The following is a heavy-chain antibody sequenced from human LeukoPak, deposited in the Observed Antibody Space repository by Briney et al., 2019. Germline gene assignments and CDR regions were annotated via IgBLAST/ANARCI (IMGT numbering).Heavy chain of an antibody. Sequence: SETLSLTCAVSGGSINSHYWGWIRQPPRKGLQWIGDIFYTGKNNYNPSLKSRVTISLDTSKDHLSLHLTSVLAADTAIYYCVRRDPGWNYFDYWGQGILVTVSS. CDR3: VRRDPGWNYFDY. V-gene: IGHV4-59*08. J-gene: IGHJ4*02. D-gene: IGHD6-19*01. CDR2: IFYTGKN. CDR1: GGSINSHY.